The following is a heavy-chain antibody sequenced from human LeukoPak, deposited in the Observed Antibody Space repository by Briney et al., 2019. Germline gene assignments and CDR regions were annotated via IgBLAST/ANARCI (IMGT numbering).Heavy chain of an antibody. Sequence: ASVKVSCRASGDTFRSYAISWVRQAPGQGLEWMGKINPSGGSTTYAQKFQGRVTMTRDTSTSTVYMELSSLRSEDTAVYYCAKCRVSSSGSADYWGQGTLVTVSS. V-gene: IGHV1-46*01. J-gene: IGHJ4*02. CDR1: GDTFRSYA. CDR2: INPSGGST. D-gene: IGHD6-19*01. CDR3: AKCRVSSSGSADY.